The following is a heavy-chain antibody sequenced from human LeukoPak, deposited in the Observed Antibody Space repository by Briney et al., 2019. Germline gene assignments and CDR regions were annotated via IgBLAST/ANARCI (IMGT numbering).Heavy chain of an antibody. Sequence: SVKVSCKASGGTFSSYAISWVRQAPGQGLEWMGGIIPIFGTANYAQKFQGRVTITTDESTSTAYMELSSLRSEDTAVYYCARDLSSIAKWDWFDPWGQGTLVTVSS. V-gene: IGHV1-69*05. CDR1: GGTFSSYA. D-gene: IGHD6-6*01. CDR2: IIPIFGTA. CDR3: ARDLSSIAKWDWFDP. J-gene: IGHJ5*02.